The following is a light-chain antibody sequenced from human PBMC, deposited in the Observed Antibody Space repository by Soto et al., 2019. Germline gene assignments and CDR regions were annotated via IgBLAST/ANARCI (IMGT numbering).Light chain of an antibody. CDR2: EVS. V-gene: IGLV2-8*01. Sequence: QSALTQPPSASGSPGQSVTISCTGTSSDVGGYNHVSWYQQHPGKAPQLMIFEVSNRPSGVPDRFSGSKSGNTASLTVSGLQAEDEADYYCSSFAGNYWVFGGGTKLTVL. CDR1: SSDVGGYNH. J-gene: IGLJ3*02. CDR3: SSFAGNYWV.